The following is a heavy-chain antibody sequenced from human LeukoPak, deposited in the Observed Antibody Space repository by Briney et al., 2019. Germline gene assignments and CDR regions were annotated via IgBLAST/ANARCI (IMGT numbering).Heavy chain of an antibody. Sequence: GGSLRLSCAASGFTFSSYSMNWVRQAPGKGLEWVSSISSSSSYIYYADSVKGRFTISRDNAKNSLYLQMNSLRAEDTAVYYCARNYCSSTSCWFDPWGQGTLVTVSS. V-gene: IGHV3-21*01. CDR1: GFTFSSYS. D-gene: IGHD2-2*01. CDR3: ARNYCSSTSCWFDP. CDR2: ISSSSSYI. J-gene: IGHJ5*02.